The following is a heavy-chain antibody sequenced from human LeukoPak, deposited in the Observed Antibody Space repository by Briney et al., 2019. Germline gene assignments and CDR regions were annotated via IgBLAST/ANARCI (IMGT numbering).Heavy chain of an antibody. V-gene: IGHV3-21*01. CDR1: GFTSSRYS. J-gene: IGHJ6*03. CDR3: ARGCGGDCYYYMDV. D-gene: IGHD2-21*02. CDR2: ISSSRSNI. Sequence: GGSLRLSCAASGFTSSRYSMNWVRLAPGKGMEWVSSISSSRSNIYSADSVKGRFSISRDNAKNSPYLHMNSLRAEDTAVYYCARGCGGDCYYYMDVWGKGTTVIVSS.